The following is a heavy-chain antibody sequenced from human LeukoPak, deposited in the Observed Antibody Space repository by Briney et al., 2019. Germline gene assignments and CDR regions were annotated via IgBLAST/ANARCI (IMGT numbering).Heavy chain of an antibody. Sequence: AGGSLRLSCAASGFTFSSYAMSWVRQAPGKGLEWASAISNSGSSTYYADSVKGRFAISRDNSKNALYLHMNSLRAEDTAVYYCAKVLGYYGDFDYWGQGTLVTVSS. J-gene: IGHJ4*02. V-gene: IGHV3-23*01. CDR1: GFTFSSYA. CDR3: AKVLGYYGDFDY. CDR2: ISNSGSST. D-gene: IGHD3-22*01.